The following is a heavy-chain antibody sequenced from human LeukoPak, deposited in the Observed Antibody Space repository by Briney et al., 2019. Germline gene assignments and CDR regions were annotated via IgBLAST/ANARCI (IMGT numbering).Heavy chain of an antibody. D-gene: IGHD2-8*01. CDR3: ARDLNGPSFY. Sequence: GGSLRLSCAASGFTFSSYAMSWVRQAPGKGLEWISYIKSDSSTIYYADSVKGRFTISRDKAKNSLYLQMNSLRAEDTAVYYCARDLNGPSFYWGQGTLVTVSS. V-gene: IGHV3-48*01. CDR1: GFTFSSYA. CDR2: IKSDSSTI. J-gene: IGHJ4*02.